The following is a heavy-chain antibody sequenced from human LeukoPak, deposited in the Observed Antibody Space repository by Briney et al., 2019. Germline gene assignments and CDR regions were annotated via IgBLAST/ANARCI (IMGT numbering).Heavy chain of an antibody. CDR1: GGSFSGYY. J-gene: IGHJ4*02. CDR2: INHSGST. Sequence: PSETLSLTCAVDGGSFSGYYWSWIRQPPGKGLEWIGEINHSGSTNFNPSLKSRVTISVDTSKNQFSLKLSSVTAADTAVYYCARGMRRLGKPIDYWGQGTLVTVSS. D-gene: IGHD3-16*01. CDR3: ARGMRRLGKPIDY. V-gene: IGHV4-34*01.